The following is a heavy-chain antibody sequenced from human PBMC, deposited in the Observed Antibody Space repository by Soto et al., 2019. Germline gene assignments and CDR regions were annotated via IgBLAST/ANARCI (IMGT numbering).Heavy chain of an antibody. CDR2: ISYDGSNK. J-gene: IGHJ4*02. D-gene: IGHD5-12*01. V-gene: IGHV3-30-3*01. Sequence: GGSLRLSCAASGFTFSSYAMHWVRQAPGKGLEWVAVISYDGSNKYYADSVKGRFTISRDNSKNTLYLQMNSLRAEDTAVYYCARDLGDGYISNWGQGTLVTVSS. CDR3: ARDLGDGYISN. CDR1: GFTFSSYA.